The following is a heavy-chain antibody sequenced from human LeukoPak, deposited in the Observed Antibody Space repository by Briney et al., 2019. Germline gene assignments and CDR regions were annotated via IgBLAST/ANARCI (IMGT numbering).Heavy chain of an antibody. V-gene: IGHV3-74*01. CDR3: ARDRLTNDAFDI. Sequence: GGSLRLSCAAPGFTFNSYWMHCARQAPGKGVVWVSRINSDGSGTSDVDFVKGGCTISRENSKNTLYLQMNSLRAEDTAMYYCARDRLTNDAFDIWGQGTMVTVSS. CDR2: INSDGSGT. D-gene: IGHD2-8*01. J-gene: IGHJ3*02. CDR1: GFTFNSYW.